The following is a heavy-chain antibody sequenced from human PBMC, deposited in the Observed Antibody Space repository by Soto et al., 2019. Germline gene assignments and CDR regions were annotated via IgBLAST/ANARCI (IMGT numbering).Heavy chain of an antibody. Sequence: GGSLRLSCAASVFPISECSMNWVRQAPGKGLEWLAYITIRTGNVLYADSVRGRFTISADNAKNSVILQMNSLRDEDSAVYFCVRDRDLYRDMFHADLWGQGTLVTVSS. CDR1: VFPISECS. V-gene: IGHV3-48*02. J-gene: IGHJ4*01. CDR2: ITIRTGNV. CDR3: VRDRDLYRDMFHADL. D-gene: IGHD3-10*02.